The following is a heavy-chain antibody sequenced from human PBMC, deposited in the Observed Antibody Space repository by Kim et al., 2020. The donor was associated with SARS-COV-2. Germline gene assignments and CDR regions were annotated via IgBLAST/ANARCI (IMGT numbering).Heavy chain of an antibody. Sequence: YADSVKGRFTVSRDNPKTSLYLQLHSLRAEDTAVYYCAKSLTSGWFYFEHWGQGTLVTVAS. J-gene: IGHJ4*02. D-gene: IGHD6-19*01. V-gene: IGHV3-23*01. CDR3: AKSLTSGWFYFEH.